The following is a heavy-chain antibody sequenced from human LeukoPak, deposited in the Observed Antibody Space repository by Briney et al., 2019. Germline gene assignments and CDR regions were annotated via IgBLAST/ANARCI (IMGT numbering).Heavy chain of an antibody. V-gene: IGHV4-59*08. CDR2: ISYSGST. J-gene: IGHJ5*02. Sequence: PSETLSLTCTVSGDSITSNYWSWIRQAPGKGLGLIGYISYSGSTNYSPSLKSRVTISVDTSRNQFSLTLSSVTAADTAVYYCARQYTSTFRGVRIDWFDPWGQGILVTVSS. D-gene: IGHD1-1*01. CDR3: ARQYTSTFRGVRIDWFDP. CDR1: GDSITSNY.